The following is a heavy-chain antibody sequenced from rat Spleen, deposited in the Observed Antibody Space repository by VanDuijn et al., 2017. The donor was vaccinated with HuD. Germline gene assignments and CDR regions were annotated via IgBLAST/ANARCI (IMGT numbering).Heavy chain of an antibody. CDR3: TREIIRGTKDWFTH. Sequence: EVQLVESDGGLVQPGRSLKLSCAASGFTFSDFYMAWVRQAPTKGLEWVATISYDDRTTYYRDSVKGRFTVSRDNTKNTLYLRMDNLRSEDTATYYCTREIIRGTKDWFTHWGQGTLVTVSS. D-gene: IGHD4-3*01. CDR2: ISYDDRTT. V-gene: IGHV5-29*01. J-gene: IGHJ3*01. CDR1: GFTFSDFY.